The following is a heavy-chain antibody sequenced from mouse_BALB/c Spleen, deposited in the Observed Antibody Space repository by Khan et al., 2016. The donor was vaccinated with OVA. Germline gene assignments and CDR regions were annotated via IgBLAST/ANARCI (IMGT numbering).Heavy chain of an antibody. CDR1: GYSITSGYG. D-gene: IGHD1-2*01. CDR2: ISYSGST. J-gene: IGHJ2*01. CDR3: AKTARIKY. V-gene: IGHV3-1*02. Sequence: EVQLQESGPGLVKPSQSLSLTCTVTGYSITSGYGWNWIRQFPGNILEWMVYISYSGSTNYNPSFKSRISITRDTSKNQFFLQLNSVTTEDTATYYCAKTARIKYWGQGTTLTVSS.